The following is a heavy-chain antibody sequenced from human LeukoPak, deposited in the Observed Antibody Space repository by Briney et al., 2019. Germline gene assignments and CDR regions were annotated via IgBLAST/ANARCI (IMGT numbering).Heavy chain of an antibody. CDR3: ARDSKYIGGSYQHYGLDV. V-gene: IGHV4-4*07. D-gene: IGHD4-11*01. CDR1: AGSLSNYY. CDR2: SHTSGST. J-gene: IGHJ6*02. Sequence: SETLSLTCTVSAGSLSNYYWSWIRQSAGRGLEWIGRSHTSGSTNYNPSLKSRVTMSVDTSKNQFSLQVSSVTAADTAVYYCARDSKYIGGSYQHYGLDVWGQGTTVTVSS.